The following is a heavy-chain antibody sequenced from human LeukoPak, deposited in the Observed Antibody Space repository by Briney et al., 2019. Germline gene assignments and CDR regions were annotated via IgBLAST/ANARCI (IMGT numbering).Heavy chain of an antibody. CDR2: IWYDGSNK. J-gene: IGHJ6*03. CDR1: GFTFSSYG. D-gene: IGHD2-2*01. CDR3: ARARSPAALHYMDV. Sequence: GGSLRLSCAASGFTFSSYGMHWVRQAPGKGLEWVAVIWYDGSNKYYADSVKGRFTISRDNSKNTLYLQMNSLRAEDTAVYYCARARSPAALHYMDVWGKGTTVTVSS. V-gene: IGHV3-33*01.